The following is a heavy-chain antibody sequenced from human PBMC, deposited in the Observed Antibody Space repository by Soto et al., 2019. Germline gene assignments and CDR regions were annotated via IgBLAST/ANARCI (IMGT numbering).Heavy chain of an antibody. J-gene: IGHJ4*02. CDR1: GFSFSISP. V-gene: IGHV3-30-3*01. D-gene: IGHD7-27*01. Sequence: SLRLSSTATGFSFSISPMHWVHQAPGKGPEGVALISDDGSNKFYADCGKGRFTISRDNYKSTLYLQVDSLRPEDAAVYYCARDPKTSGGQHWAFNYFDSWGQGTLVTVSS. CDR2: ISDDGSNK. CDR3: ARDPKTSGGQHWAFNYFDS.